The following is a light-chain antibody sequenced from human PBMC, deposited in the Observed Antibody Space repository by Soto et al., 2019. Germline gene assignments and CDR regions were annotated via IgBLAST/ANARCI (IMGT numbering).Light chain of an antibody. J-gene: IGKJ1*01. Sequence: VLTQSPGTLSLSPGERATLSCSASKSLTNNYFAWYQQKPGRDLRLLIDGASTRATGITDRFSDSGYGTDFTLSISRLEPEDVAVYYCQQYEAVVTFGQGTKLDI. V-gene: IGKV3-20*01. CDR2: GAS. CDR1: KSLTNNY. CDR3: QQYEAVVT.